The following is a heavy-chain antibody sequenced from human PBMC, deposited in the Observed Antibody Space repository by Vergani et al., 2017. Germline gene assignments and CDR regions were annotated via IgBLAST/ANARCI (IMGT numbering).Heavy chain of an antibody. J-gene: IGHJ3*02. V-gene: IGHV3-30-3*01. CDR1: GFTFSSYA. CDR2: ISYDGSNK. CDR3: ARRSGWYRDFPDAFDI. Sequence: QVQLVESGGGVVQPGRSLRLSCAASGFTFSSYAMHWVRPAPGKGLEWVAVISYDGSNKYYADSVKGRFTISRDNSKNTLYLQMNSLRAEDTAVYYCARRSGWYRDFPDAFDIWGQGTMVTVSS. D-gene: IGHD6-19*01.